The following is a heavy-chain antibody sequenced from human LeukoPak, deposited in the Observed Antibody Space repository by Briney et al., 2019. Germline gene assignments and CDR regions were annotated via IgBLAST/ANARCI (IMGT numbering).Heavy chain of an antibody. V-gene: IGHV4-34*01. Sequence: SETLSLTCAVYGGSFSGYYWSWIRQPPGKGLEWIGEINHSGSTNYNPSLKRRVTMSLDTSKNQFSLKLSSVTAADTAVYYCARESCSGASCYWRWFDPWGQGTLVTVSS. J-gene: IGHJ5*02. D-gene: IGHD2-15*01. CDR1: GGSFSGYY. CDR2: INHSGST. CDR3: ARESCSGASCYWRWFDP.